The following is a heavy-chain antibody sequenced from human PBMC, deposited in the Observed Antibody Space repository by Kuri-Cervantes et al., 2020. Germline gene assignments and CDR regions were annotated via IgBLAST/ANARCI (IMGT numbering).Heavy chain of an antibody. J-gene: IGHJ6*02. CDR2: IYYSGST. CDR1: GGSISSSSYY. CDR3: ARDRQRYGYYYGMDV. V-gene: IGHV4-39*07. Sequence: GSLRLSCTVSGGSISSSSYYWGWIRQPPGKGLEWIGSIYYSGSTYYNPSLKSRVTISVDTSKNQFSLKLSSVTAADTAVYYCARDRQRYGYYYGMDVWGQGTTVTVSS. D-gene: IGHD4-17*01.